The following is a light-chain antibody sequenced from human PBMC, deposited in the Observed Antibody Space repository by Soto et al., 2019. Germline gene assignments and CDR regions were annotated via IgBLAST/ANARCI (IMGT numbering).Light chain of an antibody. Sequence: QSALTQPASVSGSPGQKITISCAGTSCDIGAYKDFSWYQQHPGKAPILIIDEFNERPSVVSDRFSGSTSGNAALRSISGHPTEDADDYCCSSYNSRSAGFFGTGTKLTVL. CDR2: EFN. J-gene: IGLJ1*01. V-gene: IGLV2-14*01. CDR1: SCDIGAYKD. CDR3: SSYNSRSAGF.